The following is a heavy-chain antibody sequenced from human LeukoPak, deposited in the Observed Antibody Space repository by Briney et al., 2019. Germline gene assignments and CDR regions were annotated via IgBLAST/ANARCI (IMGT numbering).Heavy chain of an antibody. CDR2: INHSGST. Sequence: SETLSLTCAVYGGSFSGYYWSWIRQPPGKGLEWIGEINHSGSTNYNPSLKSRVAISVDTSKNQFSLKLSSVTAADTAVYYCARGYSYGPRARFDYWGQGTLVTVSS. D-gene: IGHD5-18*01. V-gene: IGHV4-34*01. CDR3: ARGYSYGPRARFDY. J-gene: IGHJ4*02. CDR1: GGSFSGYY.